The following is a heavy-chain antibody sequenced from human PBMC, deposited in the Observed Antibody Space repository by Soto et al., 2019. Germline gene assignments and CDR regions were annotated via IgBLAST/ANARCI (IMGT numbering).Heavy chain of an antibody. CDR3: AVIRDV. Sequence: EVQLVESGGALVQPGGSLRLSCAASGFTFSNYWISWVRQAPGKGLEWVANIKQDGSEKWYVDSVKGRFAISRDNAKNSLYLQMNSLRVEDTAVYYCAVIRDVWGQGTTVTVSS. D-gene: IGHD2-21*01. CDR2: IKQDGSEK. V-gene: IGHV3-7*01. J-gene: IGHJ6*02. CDR1: GFTFSNYW.